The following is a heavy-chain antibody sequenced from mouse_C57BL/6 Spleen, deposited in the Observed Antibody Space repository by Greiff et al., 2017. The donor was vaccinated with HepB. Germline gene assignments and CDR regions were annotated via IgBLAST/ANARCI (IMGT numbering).Heavy chain of an antibody. CDR2: IYPRSGNT. V-gene: IGHV1-81*01. CDR1: GYTFTSYG. Sequence: QVQLQQSGAELARPGASVKLSCKASGYTFTSYGISWVKQRTGQGLEWIGEIYPRSGNTYYNEKFKGKATLTADKSSSTAYMELRSLTSEDSAVYFCARSGQLRLPRYAMDYWGQGTSVTVSS. D-gene: IGHD3-2*02. J-gene: IGHJ4*01. CDR3: ARSGQLRLPRYAMDY.